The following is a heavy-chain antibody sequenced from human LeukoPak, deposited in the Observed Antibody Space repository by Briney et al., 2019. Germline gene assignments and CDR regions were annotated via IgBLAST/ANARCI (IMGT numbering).Heavy chain of an antibody. J-gene: IGHJ4*02. CDR3: ARGLWDFDY. V-gene: IGHV3-7*01. Sequence: GGSLRLSCAASGFTFSSYAMSWVRQAPGKGLEWVANIKQDGSEKYYVDSVKGRFTISRDNAKNSLYLQMNSLRAEDTAVYYCARGLWDFDYWGQGTLVTVSS. CDR1: GFTFSSYA. CDR2: IKQDGSEK. D-gene: IGHD3-10*01.